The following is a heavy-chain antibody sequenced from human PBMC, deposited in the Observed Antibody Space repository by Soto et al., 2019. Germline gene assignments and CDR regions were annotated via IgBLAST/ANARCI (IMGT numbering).Heavy chain of an antibody. CDR2: VSSNGRDK. D-gene: IGHD3-10*01. CDR3: VKAASYSGSTSYLHLDS. V-gene: IGHV3-30*18. Sequence: HPGGSLRLSCAASGFTFSNYAMHWVRQAPGKELEWVAVVSSNGRDKYYGGSVKGRFTIFRDNSKNTVYLHVTALRLEDTAVYFCVKAASYSGSTSYLHLDSWGQGALVTVSS. J-gene: IGHJ4*02. CDR1: GFTFSNYA.